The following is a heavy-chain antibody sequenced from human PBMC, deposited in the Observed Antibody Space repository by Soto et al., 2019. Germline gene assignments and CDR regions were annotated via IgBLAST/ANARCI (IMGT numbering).Heavy chain of an antibody. D-gene: IGHD3-3*01. V-gene: IGHV4-4*02. Sequence: SETLSLTCAVSGGSISNNNCWNWVRQPPGKGLEWIGEIYHSGTANYNPSLRSRVTISVDKSNNQFSLTLNSVTAADTAVYYCARRRSTFFGVGITRYGLDVWGQRTTVTVSS. CDR1: GGSISNNNC. CDR2: IYHSGTA. CDR3: ARRRSTFFGVGITRYGLDV. J-gene: IGHJ6*02.